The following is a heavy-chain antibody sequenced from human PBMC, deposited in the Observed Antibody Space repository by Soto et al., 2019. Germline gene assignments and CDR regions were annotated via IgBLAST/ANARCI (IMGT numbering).Heavy chain of an antibody. CDR2: IDNDGSGT. V-gene: IGHV3-74*01. Sequence: GGSLSLSCAVSGFTLSSYWMHWVRQAPGKGLEWVSRIDNDGSGTSYADSVKGRFTISRDDAKNTLYLQMGSVRAEDTAVYYCGTIFEKWGQGVLVTVSS. D-gene: IGHD3-3*01. J-gene: IGHJ4*02. CDR1: GFTLSSYW. CDR3: GTIFEK.